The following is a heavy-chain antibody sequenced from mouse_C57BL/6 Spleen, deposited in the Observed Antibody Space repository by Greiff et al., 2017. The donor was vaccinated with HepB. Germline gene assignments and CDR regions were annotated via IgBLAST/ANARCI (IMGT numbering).Heavy chain of an antibody. CDR2: IRSKSSNYAT. CDR3: VRDRDYYGSSYDAMDY. J-gene: IGHJ4*01. Sequence: EVKLVESGGGLVQPKGSLKLSCAASGFTFNTYAMHWVRQAPGKGLEWVARIRSKSSNYATYYADSVKDRFTISRDDSQSMLYLQMKNLKTEDTAMYYCVRDRDYYGSSYDAMDYWGQGTSVTVSS. D-gene: IGHD1-1*01. V-gene: IGHV10-3*01. CDR1: GFTFNTYA.